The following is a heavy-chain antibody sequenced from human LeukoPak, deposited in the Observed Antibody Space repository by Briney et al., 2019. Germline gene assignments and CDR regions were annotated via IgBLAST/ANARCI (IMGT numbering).Heavy chain of an antibody. D-gene: IGHD4-23*01. CDR1: GFPFGSYG. J-gene: IGHJ5*02. CDR2: ISYDGTNK. Sequence: PGGSLRLSCVGSGFPFGSYGMHWVRQAPGKGLEWVAVISYDGTNKYYADSVEGRFTISRDNSKNTLYMQMNSLRVEDTAVYYCARVFTTLPNNGGNPWGQGTLVTVSS. V-gene: IGHV3-30*03. CDR3: ARVFTTLPNNGGNP.